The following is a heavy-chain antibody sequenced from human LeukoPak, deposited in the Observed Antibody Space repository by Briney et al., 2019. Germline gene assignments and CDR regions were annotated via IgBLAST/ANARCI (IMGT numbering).Heavy chain of an antibody. V-gene: IGHV3-23*01. CDR3: TKGADSGSYNADY. CDR2: ISGGGSTT. D-gene: IGHD1-26*01. J-gene: IGHJ4*02. CDR1: GFTFRSYA. Sequence: GGSLRLSCAASGFTFRSYAMSWVRQAPGKGLEGVSGISGGGSTTYGVDSVKGRFTIFRDNSKNTIYLQMNSLRAEDTAVYYCTKGADSGSYNADYWGQGTLVTVSS.